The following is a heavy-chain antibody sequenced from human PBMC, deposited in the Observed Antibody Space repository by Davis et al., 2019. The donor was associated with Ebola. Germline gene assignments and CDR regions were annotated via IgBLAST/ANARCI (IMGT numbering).Heavy chain of an antibody. J-gene: IGHJ4*02. CDR3: ALYGSGSYYMY. V-gene: IGHV4-59*01. D-gene: IGHD3-10*01. CDR1: GGSISNYY. Sequence: MPSETLSLTCTVSGGSISNYYWSWIRQPPGKGLEWIGYIYYSGSTNYNPSLKSRVTISVDTSKNQFSLKLSSVTAADTAVYYCALYGSGSYYMYWGQGILVTVSS. CDR2: IYYSGST.